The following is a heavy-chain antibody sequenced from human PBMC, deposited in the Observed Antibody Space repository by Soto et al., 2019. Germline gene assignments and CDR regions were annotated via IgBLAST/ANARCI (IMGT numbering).Heavy chain of an antibody. Sequence: EEQLLESGGGLVQPGRSLRLSCTASGFTFSSHAMTWVRQAPGKGLEWVSGLSDSGDSIYYADSVKGRFTIYRDNSMNTLYLQMNTLRVEDTAVYYCAKVSSSWYAGFFDLWGQGTLVTVSS. V-gene: IGHV3-23*01. J-gene: IGHJ4*02. CDR3: AKVSSSWYAGFFDL. CDR1: GFTFSSHA. CDR2: LSDSGDSI. D-gene: IGHD6-13*01.